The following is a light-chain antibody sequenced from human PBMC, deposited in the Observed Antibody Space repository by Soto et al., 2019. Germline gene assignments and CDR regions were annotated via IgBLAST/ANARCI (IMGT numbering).Light chain of an antibody. Sequence: EIVLTQSPGTLSLSPGESTTLSCRAIQSVGSSYLAWYQHKPGQAPRLLIYGATSRATGIPDRFSGSGSGTDFTLTISRLEPEDFAVYYCQQFGGSPTWTFGQGTKVDIK. V-gene: IGKV3-20*01. CDR2: GAT. CDR3: QQFGGSPTWT. CDR1: QSVGSSY. J-gene: IGKJ1*01.